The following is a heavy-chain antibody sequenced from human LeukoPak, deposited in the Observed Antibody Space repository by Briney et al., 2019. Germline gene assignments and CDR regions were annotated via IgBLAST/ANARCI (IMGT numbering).Heavy chain of an antibody. CDR1: GGSISSGSYY. D-gene: IGHD3-22*01. Sequence: TSETLSLTCTVSGGSISSGSYYWSWIRQPAGKGLEWIGRIYTSGSTNYNPSLKSRVTISVDTSKNQFSLKLSSVTAADTAVYYCARIYYYDSSGYYYFFGDWGQGTLVTVSS. CDR3: ARIYYYDSSGYYYFFGD. J-gene: IGHJ4*02. CDR2: IYTSGST. V-gene: IGHV4-61*02.